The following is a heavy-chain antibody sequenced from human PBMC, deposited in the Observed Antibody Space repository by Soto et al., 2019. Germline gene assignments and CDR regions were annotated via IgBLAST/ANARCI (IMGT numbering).Heavy chain of an antibody. CDR2: IWYDGSNK. Sequence: GGSLRLSCAASGFTFSSYGMHWVRQAPGKGLEWVAVIWYDGSNKYYADSVKGRFTISRDNSKNTLYLQMNSLRAEDTAVYYCARLGYDFWSGYSTYYYYYYMDVWGKGTTVTVSS. V-gene: IGHV3-33*01. CDR1: GFTFSSYG. D-gene: IGHD3-3*01. CDR3: ARLGYDFWSGYSTYYYYYYMDV. J-gene: IGHJ6*03.